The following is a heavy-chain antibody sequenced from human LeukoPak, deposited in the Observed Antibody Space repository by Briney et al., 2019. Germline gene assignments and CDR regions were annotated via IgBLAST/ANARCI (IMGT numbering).Heavy chain of an antibody. CDR1: GYTFTSYA. D-gene: IGHD6-19*01. V-gene: IGHV7-4-1*02. Sequence: PWASVKVSCKASGYTFTSYAMNWVRQAPGQGLEWMGWINTNTGNPTYAQGFTGRFVFSLDTSVSTAYLQISSLKAEDTAVYYCARNTAGYSSGWSYAFDIWGQGTMVTVSS. J-gene: IGHJ3*02. CDR2: INTNTGNP. CDR3: ARNTAGYSSGWSYAFDI.